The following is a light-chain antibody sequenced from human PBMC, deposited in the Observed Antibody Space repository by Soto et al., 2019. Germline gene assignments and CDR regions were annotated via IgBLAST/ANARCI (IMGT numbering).Light chain of an antibody. V-gene: IGKV1-39*01. CDR1: QTISTY. Sequence: DIQLTQYPSSLSASVGDTVTITCRASQTISTYLLWYHQKPGRAPNLLIYNASTLHSGVPSKFSGSGSGTEFTLTISSLQPEDFATYYCQQSYGTFGPGTKVDI. J-gene: IGKJ3*01. CDR3: QQSYGT. CDR2: NAS.